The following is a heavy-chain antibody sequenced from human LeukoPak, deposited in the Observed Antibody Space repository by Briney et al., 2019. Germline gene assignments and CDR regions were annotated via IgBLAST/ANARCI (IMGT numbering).Heavy chain of an antibody. CDR1: GFTFSSYE. CDR3: AIGYDILTGYDH. D-gene: IGHD3-9*01. V-gene: IGHV3-48*03. Sequence: PGGSLRLSCAASGFTFSSYEMNWVRQAPGKGLEWVSYISSSGSTIYYADSVKGRFTISRDNAKNSLYLQMNSLRAEDTAVYYCAIGYDILTGYDHWGQGTLVTVSS. J-gene: IGHJ4*02. CDR2: ISSSGSTI.